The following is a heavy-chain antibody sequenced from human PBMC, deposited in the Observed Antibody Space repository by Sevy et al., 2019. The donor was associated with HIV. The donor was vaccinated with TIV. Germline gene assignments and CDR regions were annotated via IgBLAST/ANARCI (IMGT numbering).Heavy chain of an antibody. V-gene: IGHV1-2*02. CDR1: GYTFTGYY. J-gene: IGHJ4*02. Sequence: ASVKVSCKASGYTFTGYYMHWVRQAPGLGLEWMGWINPNSGGTKYAQKSQGRATMTRDTSISTAYMELSRLKSDDTAVYYCTRGPSGFSGSDLAYWGQGTLVTVSS. CDR3: TRGPSGFSGSDLAY. D-gene: IGHD3-22*01. CDR2: INPNSGGT.